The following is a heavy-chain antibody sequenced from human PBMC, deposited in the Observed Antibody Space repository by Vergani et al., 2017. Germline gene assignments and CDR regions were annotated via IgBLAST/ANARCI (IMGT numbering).Heavy chain of an antibody. V-gene: IGHV1-18*01. D-gene: IGHD3-9*01. CDR3: ARDPYYNVVTGLRQAIYVMDV. CDR1: GYTFTRYG. Sequence: QVQLVQSGTEVKKPGASVKVSCKASGYTFTRYGIIWVRQATGQGLGWMGWTSAYNGNTNYRQKFRGRVTITIDTYTRTAYMELRSLTSHDTAVYYCARDPYYNVVTGLRQAIYVMDVWGQGTTVTVSS. CDR2: TSAYNGNT. J-gene: IGHJ6*02.